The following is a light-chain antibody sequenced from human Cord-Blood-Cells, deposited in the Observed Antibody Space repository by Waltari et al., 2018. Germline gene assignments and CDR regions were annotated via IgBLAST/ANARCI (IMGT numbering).Light chain of an antibody. V-gene: IGKV4-1*01. CDR1: PRVLYSSNNKNY. CDR2: WAS. CDR3: QQYYSTPYT. Sequence: DIVMTQSPDSLPVSLGERATINCKSSPRVLYSSNNKNYLAWYQQKPGQPPKLLIYWASTRESGVPDRFSGSGSGTDFTLTINSLQAEDVAVYYCQQYYSTPYTFGQGTKLEIK. J-gene: IGKJ2*01.